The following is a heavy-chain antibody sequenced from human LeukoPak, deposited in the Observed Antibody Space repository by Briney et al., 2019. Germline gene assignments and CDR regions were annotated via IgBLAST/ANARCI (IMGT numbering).Heavy chain of an antibody. CDR3: ARETRPLCRQQHDAWRLVRFCRNWFDP. CDR1: GYTFTSYG. Sequence: SVKVSCKASGYTFTSYGISWVRQAPGQGLEWMGRIIPILGIANYAQKFQGRVTITADKSTSTAYMELSSLRSEDTAVYYCARETRPLCRQQHDAWRLVRFCRNWFDPWGQGTLVTVSS. CDR2: IIPILGIA. J-gene: IGHJ5*02. V-gene: IGHV1-69*04. D-gene: IGHD3-16*01.